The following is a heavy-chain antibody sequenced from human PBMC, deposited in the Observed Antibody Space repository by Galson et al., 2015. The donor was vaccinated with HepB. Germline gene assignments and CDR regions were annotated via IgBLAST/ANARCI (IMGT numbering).Heavy chain of an antibody. CDR3: AKDLGVYYDSSGYGFDP. CDR2: ISGSGGST. CDR1: GFTFSSYA. J-gene: IGHJ5*02. Sequence: SLRLSCAASGFTFSSYAMSWVRQAPGKGLEWVSAISGSGGSTYYADSAKGRFTISRDNSKNTLYLQMNSLRAEDTAVYYCAKDLGVYYDSSGYGFDPWGQGTLVTVSS. V-gene: IGHV3-23*01. D-gene: IGHD3-22*01.